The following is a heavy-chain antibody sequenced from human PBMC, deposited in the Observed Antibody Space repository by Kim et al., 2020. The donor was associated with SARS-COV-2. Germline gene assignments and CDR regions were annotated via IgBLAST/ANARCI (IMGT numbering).Heavy chain of an antibody. CDR1: GFTFRSFG. D-gene: IGHD3-10*01. J-gene: IGHJ4*02. V-gene: IGHV3-30*03. CDR3: ARESGYYSSASCRSFEY. Sequence: GGSLRLSCSVSGFTFRSFGMHWVRQAPGKGLEWVAFITFDEKTEYYADSVRGRFTISRDNSENTLYLQMNSLRIEDTAVYYCARESGYYSSASCRSFEYWGQGTLATASS. CDR2: ITFDEKTE.